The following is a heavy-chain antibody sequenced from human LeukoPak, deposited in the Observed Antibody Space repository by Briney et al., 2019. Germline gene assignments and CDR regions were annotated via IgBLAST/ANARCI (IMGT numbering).Heavy chain of an antibody. CDR1: GYTFTSYY. CDR2: INPSGGST. Sequence: GASVKVSCKASGYTFTSYYMHWVRQAPGQGLEWMGIINPSGGSTSYAQKFQGRVTMTRDTSTSTVYMELSSLRSEDTAVYYCARGAVAGRAYNWFGPWGQGTLVTVFS. D-gene: IGHD6-19*01. J-gene: IGHJ5*02. CDR3: ARGAVAGRAYNWFGP. V-gene: IGHV1-46*03.